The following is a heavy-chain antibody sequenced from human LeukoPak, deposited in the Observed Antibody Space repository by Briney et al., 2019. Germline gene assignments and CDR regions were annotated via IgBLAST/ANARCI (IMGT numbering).Heavy chain of an antibody. CDR2: INHSGST. CDR1: GGSFSGYY. CDR3: ARDGSHYGDYGNWFDP. J-gene: IGHJ5*02. V-gene: IGHV4-34*01. D-gene: IGHD4-17*01. Sequence: SETLSLTCAVYGGSFSGYYWSWIRQPPGKGLEWIGEINHSGSTNYNPSLKSRVTISVDTSKNQFSLKLSSVTAADTAVYYCARDGSHYGDYGNWFDPWGQGTLVTVSS.